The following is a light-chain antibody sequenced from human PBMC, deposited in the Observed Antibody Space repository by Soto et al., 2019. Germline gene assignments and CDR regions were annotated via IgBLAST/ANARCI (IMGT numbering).Light chain of an antibody. CDR2: GAS. V-gene: IGKV3-20*01. J-gene: IGKJ3*01. CDR1: PSVSSSY. CDR3: QQYGGSPMVT. Sequence: ENVWTQSPGTLSLSPGERATLPCRASPSVSSSYLGWYQQKPCQAPRLLIYGASSRATGIPDRFSGSWSGTDFTLTISRLEPEDFAVYYCQQYGGSPMVTFGPGTKVDIK.